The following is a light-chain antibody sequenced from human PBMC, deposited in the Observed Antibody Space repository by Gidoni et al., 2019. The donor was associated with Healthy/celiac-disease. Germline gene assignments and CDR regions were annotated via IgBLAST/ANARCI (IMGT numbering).Light chain of an antibody. CDR1: QSVLYSSNNKNY. V-gene: IGKV4-1*01. CDR3: QQYSSTLWT. J-gene: IGKJ1*01. CDR2: WAS. Sequence: IVMTQSPGSLAVSLGERATINCKSSQSVLYSSNNKNYLAWYQQKPGQPPKLLIYWASTRESGVPDRFSGSGSGTDFTLTISRLQAEDVAVYYCQQYSSTLWTFGQXTKVEIK.